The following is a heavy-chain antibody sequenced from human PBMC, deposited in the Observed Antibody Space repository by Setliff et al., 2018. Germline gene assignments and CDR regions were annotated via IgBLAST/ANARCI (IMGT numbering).Heavy chain of an antibody. CDR2: ITHSGTT. V-gene: IGHV4-34*01. CDR1: GDSFSDYY. J-gene: IGHJ4*02. D-gene: IGHD3-16*01. CDR3: RLWSPNYHDDY. Sequence: SETLSLTCAVYGDSFSDYYWGWVRQSPGKGLDWIGEITHSGTTNYDPSLEGRISISVDTSKRQFSLQLNSVTAADTAVYYCRLWSPNYHDDYWGQGTLVTVSS.